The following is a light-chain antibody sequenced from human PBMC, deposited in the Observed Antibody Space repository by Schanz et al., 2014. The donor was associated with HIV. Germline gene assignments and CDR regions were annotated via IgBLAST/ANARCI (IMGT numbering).Light chain of an antibody. V-gene: IGLV2-8*01. CDR1: SSDVGDYNY. CDR3: CSYGGSSVV. Sequence: QSALTQPPSASGSPGQSVTISCTGTSSDVGDYNYVSWYQQHPGKAPKLMIYEVTKRPSGVSNRVSGSKSGNTASLTISGLQAEDEGKYYCCSYGGSSVVFGGGTKLTVL. J-gene: IGLJ2*01. CDR2: EVT.